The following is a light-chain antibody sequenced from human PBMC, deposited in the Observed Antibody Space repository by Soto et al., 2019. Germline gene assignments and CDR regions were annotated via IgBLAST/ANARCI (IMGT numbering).Light chain of an antibody. J-gene: IGKJ2*01. CDR1: QSLVHSDGNTY. V-gene: IGKV2-24*01. CDR3: MQATQYRPYT. Sequence: DIVLTQTPLSSPVTLGQPASISCRSSQSLVHSDGNTYLSWFHQRPGQPPRLLIDKVSNRFSGVPDRFSGSGAGTDFTLKISRVEAEDVGNYFCMQATQYRPYTFGQGTKLEIK. CDR2: KVS.